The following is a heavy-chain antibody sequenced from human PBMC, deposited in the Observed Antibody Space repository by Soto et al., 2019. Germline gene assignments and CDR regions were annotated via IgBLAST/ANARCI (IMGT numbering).Heavy chain of an antibody. CDR2: IYYSGTT. Sequence: PSETLSLTCTVSGDSISSGDYYWSWVRQSPGKGLEWIGCIYYSGTTYYNPSLETRLTMSVDTSKNQFSLRLSSVTAADTAVYYCARLRGPQYYDILTGYLDYYYYGMDVWGQGTTVTVSS. D-gene: IGHD3-9*01. CDR3: ARLRGPQYYDILTGYLDYYYYGMDV. V-gene: IGHV4-30-4*01. J-gene: IGHJ6*02. CDR1: GDSISSGDYY.